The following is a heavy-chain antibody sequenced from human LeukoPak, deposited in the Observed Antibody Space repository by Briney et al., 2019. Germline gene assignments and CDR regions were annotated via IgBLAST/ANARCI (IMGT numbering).Heavy chain of an antibody. CDR1: GYTFTSYY. J-gene: IGHJ4*02. CDR2: INPSGGST. V-gene: IGHV1-46*01. CDR3: ARDPATVTSAELTYDY. Sequence: ASVKVSCKASGYTFTSYYMHWVRQAPGQGLEWMGIINPSGGSTSYAQKFQGRVTMTRDTSTSTVYMELSSLRSGDTAVYYCARDPATVTSAELTYDYWGQGTLVTVSS. D-gene: IGHD4-17*01.